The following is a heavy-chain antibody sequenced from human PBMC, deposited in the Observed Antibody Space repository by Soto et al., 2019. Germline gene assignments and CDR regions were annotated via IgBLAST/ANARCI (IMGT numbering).Heavy chain of an antibody. J-gene: IGHJ5*02. V-gene: IGHV1-69*13. CDR3: ARVASDSSGYPTPNSYDP. CDR2: IIPIFGTA. CDR1: GGTFSSYA. Sequence: SVKGSCKASGGTFSSYAISWVRQAPGQGLEWMGGIIPIFGTANYAQKFQGRVTITADESTSTAYMELSSLRSEDTAVYYCARVASDSSGYPTPNSYDPWGQGTLVTVSS. D-gene: IGHD3-22*01.